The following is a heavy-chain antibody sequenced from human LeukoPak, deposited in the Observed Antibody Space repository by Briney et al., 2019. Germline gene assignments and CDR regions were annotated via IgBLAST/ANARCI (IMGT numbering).Heavy chain of an antibody. D-gene: IGHD2-2*01. J-gene: IGHJ5*02. CDR2: MNSNIGGT. Sequence: SVKVSFKASGYTFTGYYMHWVGQAPGQGLEWMGWMNSNIGGTNYAQKFQRRVTMTRDTYISKAYMELSRLRSDDTAVYYCASEGGYCSSTRCYRWFDPWGQGTLVTVSS. CDR1: GYTFTGYY. CDR3: ASEGGYCSSTRCYRWFDP. V-gene: IGHV1-2*02.